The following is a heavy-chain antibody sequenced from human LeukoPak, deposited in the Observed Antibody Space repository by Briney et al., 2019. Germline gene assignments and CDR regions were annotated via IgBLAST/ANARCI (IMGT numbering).Heavy chain of an antibody. CDR2: IYYSGST. V-gene: IGHV4-59*01. Sequence: SETLSLTCTVSGGSISSYYWSWIRQPPGKGLERIGYIYYSGSTNYNPSLKSRVTISVDTSKNQFSLKLSSVTAADTAVYYCASYGSGSYRFDPWGQGTLVTVSS. CDR1: GGSISSYY. J-gene: IGHJ5*02. CDR3: ASYGSGSYRFDP. D-gene: IGHD3-10*01.